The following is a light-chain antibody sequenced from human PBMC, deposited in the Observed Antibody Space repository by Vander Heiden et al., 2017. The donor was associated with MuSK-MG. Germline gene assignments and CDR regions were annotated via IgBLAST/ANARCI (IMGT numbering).Light chain of an antibody. CDR2: GAS. CDR3: QQYNDWPPIT. J-gene: IGKJ5*01. CDR1: QSVSSN. Sequence: ETVMTQSPATVSVSPGERATLSCRASQSVSSNLARYQQKPGQAPRLLIYGASTRATDIPARFSGSGSGTEFTLTISSLQSEDFAVYYCQQYNDWPPITFGQGTRLEIK. V-gene: IGKV3-15*01.